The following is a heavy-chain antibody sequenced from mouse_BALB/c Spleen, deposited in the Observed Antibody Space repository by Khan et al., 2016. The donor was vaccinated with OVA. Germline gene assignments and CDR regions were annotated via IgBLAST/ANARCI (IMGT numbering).Heavy chain of an antibody. CDR3: ARSTFRYAFAY. Sequence: EVQLQESGPSLVKPSQTLSLTCSVSGDSITSGYWSWIRKSPGNKLEYMGYMIYSSNTSYNPSLKSRISINPQTSKNQYYLHVNSVTTEDTATYYCARSTFRYAFAYWGQGTLVTVSA. J-gene: IGHJ3*01. CDR2: MIYSSNT. CDR1: GDSITSGY. V-gene: IGHV3-8*02. D-gene: IGHD2-14*01.